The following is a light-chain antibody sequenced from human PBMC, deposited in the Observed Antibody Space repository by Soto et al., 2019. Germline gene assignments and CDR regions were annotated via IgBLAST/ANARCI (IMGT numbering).Light chain of an antibody. J-gene: IGKJ4*01. Sequence: EIVMTQSPATLSVSPGERATLSCRASQRVGSDLAWYQQKPGQAPRLVIYDIFTRATVVPTRISGSGSGTEFTLTISILQSEDFEVYYCQQYNSWALPFCGGTKVEIK. V-gene: IGKV3D-15*01. CDR3: QQYNSWALP. CDR1: QRVGSD. CDR2: DIF.